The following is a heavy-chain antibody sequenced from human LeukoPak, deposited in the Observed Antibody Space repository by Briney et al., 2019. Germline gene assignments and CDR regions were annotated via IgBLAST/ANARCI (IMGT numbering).Heavy chain of an antibody. V-gene: IGHV3-30*02. CDR2: IRYDGSNK. CDR3: AKGTYKFDWLLLDY. Sequence: GGSLSLSCAASGFTFSSYGMHWVRQAPGKGLEWVAFIRYDGSNKYYADSVKGRFTISRDNSKNTLYLQMNSLRAEDTAVYYCAKGTYKFDWLLLDYWGQGTLVTVSS. D-gene: IGHD3-9*01. CDR1: GFTFSSYG. J-gene: IGHJ4*02.